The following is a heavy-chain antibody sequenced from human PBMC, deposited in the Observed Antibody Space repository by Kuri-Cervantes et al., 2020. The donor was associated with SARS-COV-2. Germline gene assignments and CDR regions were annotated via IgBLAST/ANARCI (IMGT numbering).Heavy chain of an antibody. V-gene: IGHV4-39*07. D-gene: IGHD2-2*01. CDR3: ARDPGDCSSTSCHPNWFDP. CDR2: IYYSGST. CDR1: GGSISSSSYY. J-gene: IGHJ5*02. Sequence: GSLRLSCTVSGGSISSSSYYWGWIRQPPGKGLEWIGSIYYSGSTKYNPSLESRVTISLDTSRNQFSLKLSSVTAADTAVYYCARDPGDCSSTSCHPNWFDPWGQGTLVTVSS.